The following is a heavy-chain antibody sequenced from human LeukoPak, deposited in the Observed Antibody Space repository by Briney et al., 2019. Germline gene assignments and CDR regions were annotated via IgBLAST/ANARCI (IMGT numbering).Heavy chain of an antibody. CDR3: ARDFFSSSWQYYYYYMDV. V-gene: IGHV4-61*01. CDR2: IYYSGST. J-gene: IGHJ6*03. Sequence: SETLSLTCTVSGGSISSSSYYWSWIRQPPGKGLEWIGYIYYSGSTNYNPSLKSRVTISVDTSKNQFSLKLSSVTAADTAVYYCARDFFSSSWQYYYYYMDVWGKGTTVTVSS. CDR1: GGSISSSSYY. D-gene: IGHD6-13*01.